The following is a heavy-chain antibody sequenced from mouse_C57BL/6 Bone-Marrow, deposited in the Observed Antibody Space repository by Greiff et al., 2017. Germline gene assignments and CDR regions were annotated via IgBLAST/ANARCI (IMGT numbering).Heavy chain of an antibody. Sequence: EVHLVESGGGLVQPGGSLKLSCAASGFTFSDYGMAWVRQAPRKGPEWVAFISNLAYSIYYADTVTGRYIISRENAKNTLYLEMSSLRSEDTAMYYCARIGYYYGSSYWYFDVWGTGTTVTVSS. CDR3: ARIGYYYGSSYWYFDV. J-gene: IGHJ1*03. V-gene: IGHV5-15*01. CDR2: ISNLAYSI. D-gene: IGHD1-1*01. CDR1: GFTFSDYG.